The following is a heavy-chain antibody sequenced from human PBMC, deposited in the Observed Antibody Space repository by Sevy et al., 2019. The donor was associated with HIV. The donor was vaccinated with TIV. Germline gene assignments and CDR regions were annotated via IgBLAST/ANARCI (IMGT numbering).Heavy chain of an antibody. J-gene: IGHJ3*02. CDR1: GFTFSNYA. CDR3: AKWSMGGARWLQLGAFDI. CDR2: ISYDGSNK. Sequence: GGSLRLSCAATGFTFSNYAMHWVRQAPGKGMEWVAVISYDGSNKYYGDSVKGRFTISRDNSKNTLYLQMNSLRAEDTAVYYCAKWSMGGARWLQLGAFDIWGQGTMVTVSS. V-gene: IGHV3-30*18. D-gene: IGHD5-12*01.